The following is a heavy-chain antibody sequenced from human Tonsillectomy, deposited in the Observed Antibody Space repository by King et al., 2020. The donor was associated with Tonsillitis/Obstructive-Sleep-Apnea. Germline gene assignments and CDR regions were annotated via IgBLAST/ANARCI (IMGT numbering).Heavy chain of an antibody. J-gene: IGHJ6*02. CDR3: AKELTGTSHFGMDV. D-gene: IGHD3-10*01. Sequence: VQLVESGGGLVQPGGSLRLSCAASGLTFSSYALSWVRQAPGKGLEWVSGISGSGGSTYYADSVKGRFTISRDNSRNTLFLQMNSLGAADTAVYYCAKELTGTSHFGMDVWGHGTTVTVSS. V-gene: IGHV3-23*04. CDR2: ISGSGGST. CDR1: GLTFSSYA.